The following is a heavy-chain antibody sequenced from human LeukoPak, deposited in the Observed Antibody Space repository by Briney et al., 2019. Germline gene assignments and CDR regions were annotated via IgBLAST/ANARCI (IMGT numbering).Heavy chain of an antibody. CDR3: ASLKLWSGYLSRHYYYYGMDV. CDR1: GGSFSGYY. J-gene: IGHJ6*02. Sequence: SETLSPTCAVYGGSFSGYYWSWIRQPPGKGLEWIGYIYYSGSTYYNPSLKSRVTISVDTSKNQFSLKLSSVTAADTAVYYCASLKLWSGYLSRHYYYYGMDVWGQGTTVTVSS. CDR2: IYYSGST. D-gene: IGHD3-3*01. V-gene: IGHV4-30-4*01.